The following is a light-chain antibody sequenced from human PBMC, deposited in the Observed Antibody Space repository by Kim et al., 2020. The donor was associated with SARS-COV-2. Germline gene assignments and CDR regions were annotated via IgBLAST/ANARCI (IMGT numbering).Light chain of an antibody. Sequence: ATISHKSSQSVLCSSTNKNYFSGYQQKPGQPPKLLIYRASTRESGVPDRFSGSGSGTDFTLTISSLQAEDVAVYYCQQYYSTPLTFGGGTKVDIK. CDR1: QSVLCSSTNKNY. CDR2: RAS. CDR3: QQYYSTPLT. V-gene: IGKV4-1*01. J-gene: IGKJ4*01.